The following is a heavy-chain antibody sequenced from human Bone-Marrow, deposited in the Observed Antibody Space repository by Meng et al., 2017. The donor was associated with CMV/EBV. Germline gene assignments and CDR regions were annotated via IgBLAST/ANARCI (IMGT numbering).Heavy chain of an antibody. J-gene: IGHJ4*02. CDR3: ARDRRPYCSGDCYSDFDL. CDR2: ISSYDANT. Sequence: ASVKVSCKTSGYTFNSYGINWVRQAPGQGLEWMGRISSYDANTNYAQNFQDRVTITTDTSTSTAYMELRSMTSDDTAIYFCARDRRPYCSGDCYSDFDLWGQGTPVTVSS. CDR1: GYTFNSYG. V-gene: IGHV1-18*01. D-gene: IGHD2-21*01.